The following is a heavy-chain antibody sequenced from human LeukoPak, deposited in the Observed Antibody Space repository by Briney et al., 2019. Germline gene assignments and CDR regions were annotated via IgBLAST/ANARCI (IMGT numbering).Heavy chain of an antibody. D-gene: IGHD6-13*01. V-gene: IGHV1-69*06. J-gene: IGHJ4*02. Sequence: SVKVSCKASGGTFSSYAISWVRQAPGQGLEWMGGIIPIFGTANYAQKFQGRVTITADKSTSTAYMELSSLRSEDTAVYYCARDPLPYIAAAVNYFDYWGQGTLVTVSS. CDR2: IIPIFGTA. CDR1: GGTFSSYA. CDR3: ARDPLPYIAAAVNYFDY.